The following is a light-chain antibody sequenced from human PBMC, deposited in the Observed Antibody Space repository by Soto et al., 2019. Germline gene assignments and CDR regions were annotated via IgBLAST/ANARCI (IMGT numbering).Light chain of an antibody. CDR3: DSYTSSRAYV. Sequence: QSVLTQPASVSGSPGQSITISCIGTSSDVGGYNYVSWYQQQAGKAPKLIIHEVSNRPSGVSNRFSGSESGNTASLTISGLQAEDEADYYCDSYTSSRAYVFGIGTKVTVL. J-gene: IGLJ1*01. V-gene: IGLV2-14*01. CDR1: SSDVGGYNY. CDR2: EVS.